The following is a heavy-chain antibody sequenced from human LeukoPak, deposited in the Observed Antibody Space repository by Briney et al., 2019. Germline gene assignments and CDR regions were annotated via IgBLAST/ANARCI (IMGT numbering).Heavy chain of an antibody. CDR3: ARDRSRGSGQFDP. D-gene: IGHD3-10*01. CDR1: GYSFTSYY. V-gene: IGHV1-2*02. CDR2: INPNTGGT. J-gene: IGHJ5*02. Sequence: ASVKVSCKASGYSFTSYYIHWVRQAPGQGLEWMAWINPNTGGTNYAQVFQGRVTLTRETSISTVYMEVTRLKFDDTAIYYCARDRSRGSGQFDPWGQGTLVTVSS.